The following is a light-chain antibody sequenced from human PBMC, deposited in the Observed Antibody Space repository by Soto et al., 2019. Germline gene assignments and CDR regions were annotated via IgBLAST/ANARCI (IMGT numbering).Light chain of an antibody. CDR3: QQYNSYSPWT. CDR2: DAS. J-gene: IGKJ1*01. V-gene: IGKV1-5*01. CDR1: QSISSW. Sequence: DIHMTQYPSTLSASVGDRFTITCRASQSISSWLAWYQQKPGKAPKLLIYDASSLESGVPSRFSGSGSGTEFTLTISSLQPDDFATYYCQQYNSYSPWTFGQGTKVDIK.